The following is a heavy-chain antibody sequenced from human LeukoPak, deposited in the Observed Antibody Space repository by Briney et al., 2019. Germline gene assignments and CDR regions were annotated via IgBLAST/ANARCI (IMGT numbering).Heavy chain of an antibody. V-gene: IGHV5-51*01. Sequence: GESLKISCKGSGYSFTSYWIGWVRQMSGKGLEWMGIIYPGDSDTRYSPSFQGQVTTSADKSISTAYLQWSSLKASDTAMYYCARVLDDYGDYLDYWGQGTLVTVSS. J-gene: IGHJ4*02. D-gene: IGHD4-17*01. CDR3: ARVLDDYGDYLDY. CDR1: GYSFTSYW. CDR2: IYPGDSDT.